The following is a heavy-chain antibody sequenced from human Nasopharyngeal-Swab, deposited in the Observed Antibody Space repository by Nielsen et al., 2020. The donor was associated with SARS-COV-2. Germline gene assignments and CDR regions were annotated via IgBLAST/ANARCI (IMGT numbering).Heavy chain of an antibody. CDR3: ARDLSSGWYGSFDY. Sequence: GGSLRLSCAASGFTFSSYSMNWVRQAPGKGLEWVSYISSSSSYTNYADSVKGRFTISRDNAKNSLYLQMNSLRAEDTAVYYCARDLSSGWYGSFDYWGQGTLVTVSS. CDR2: ISSSSSYT. D-gene: IGHD6-19*01. CDR1: GFTFSSYS. V-gene: IGHV3-21*05. J-gene: IGHJ4*02.